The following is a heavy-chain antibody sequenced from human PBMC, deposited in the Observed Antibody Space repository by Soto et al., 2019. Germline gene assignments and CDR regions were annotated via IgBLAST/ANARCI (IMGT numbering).Heavy chain of an antibody. CDR2: ISWNSGSI. CDR3: AKGMTTRAFDI. Sequence: VQLVESGGGLVQPGRSLRLSCAASGFTFDDYAMHWVRQAPGKGLEWVSGISWNSGSIGYADSVKGRFTISRDNAKNSLYLQMNSLRAEDTALYYCAKGMTTRAFDIWGQGTMVTVSS. D-gene: IGHD4-17*01. CDR1: GFTFDDYA. J-gene: IGHJ3*02. V-gene: IGHV3-9*01.